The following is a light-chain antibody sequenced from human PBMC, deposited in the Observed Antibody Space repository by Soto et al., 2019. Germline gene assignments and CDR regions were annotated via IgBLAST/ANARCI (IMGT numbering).Light chain of an antibody. J-gene: IGKJ1*01. CDR3: QHYNRDSEE. CDR1: QTISMW. V-gene: IGKV1-5*03. CDR2: KSS. Sequence: DIQMTQAPSTLSGSVGDRVTITCRASQTISMWVAGYQQKPGKAPKLLIYKSSTLKSRVPSRFSGSGSVTGFTLTISSLQPDHFVSYCCQHYNRDSEEFGQGNKGEL.